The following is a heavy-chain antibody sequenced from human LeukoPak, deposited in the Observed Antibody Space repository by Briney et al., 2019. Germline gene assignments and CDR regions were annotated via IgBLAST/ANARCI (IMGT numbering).Heavy chain of an antibody. Sequence: GGSLRLSCAASGFTFSSYAMSWVRQAPGKGPEWVSGISGSGGSTYYADSVKGRFTISRDNSKNTLYLQMNSLRAEDTAVYYCAKVAYSSSWPNWFDPWGQGTLVTVSS. V-gene: IGHV3-23*01. J-gene: IGHJ5*02. D-gene: IGHD6-13*01. CDR1: GFTFSSYA. CDR3: AKVAYSSSWPNWFDP. CDR2: ISGSGGST.